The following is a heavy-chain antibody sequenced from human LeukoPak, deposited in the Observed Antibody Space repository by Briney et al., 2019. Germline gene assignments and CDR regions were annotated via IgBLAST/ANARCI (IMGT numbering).Heavy chain of an antibody. J-gene: IGHJ5*02. D-gene: IGHD6-25*01. CDR2: IYYSGST. V-gene: IGHV4-61*01. CDR1: GGSFSSGSYY. CDR3: ARARGSARSWFDP. Sequence: SETLSLTCTVPGGSFSSGSYYWSWIRQPPGKGLEWIGYIYYSGSTNYNPSLKSRVTISVDTSKNQFSLKLSSVTAADTAVYYCARARGSARSWFDPWGQGTLVTVSS.